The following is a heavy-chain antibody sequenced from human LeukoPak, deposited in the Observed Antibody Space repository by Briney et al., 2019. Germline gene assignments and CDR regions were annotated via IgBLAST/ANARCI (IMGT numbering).Heavy chain of an antibody. Sequence: ASVKVSCKASGYTFTGYYMHWVRQAPGQGLEWMGWINPNSGGTNYAQKFRGRVTMTRDTSISTAYMELSRLRSDDTAVYYCARDSSGWPRDYYYYYMDVWGKGTTVTVSS. D-gene: IGHD6-19*01. CDR1: GYTFTGYY. V-gene: IGHV1-2*02. CDR3: ARDSSGWPRDYYYYYMDV. J-gene: IGHJ6*03. CDR2: INPNSGGT.